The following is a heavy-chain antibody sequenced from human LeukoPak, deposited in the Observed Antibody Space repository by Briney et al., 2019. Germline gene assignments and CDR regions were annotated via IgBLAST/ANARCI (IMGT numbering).Heavy chain of an antibody. CDR1: GFTFSSYA. V-gene: IGHV3-30-3*01. CDR2: ISYDGSNK. CDR3: ARGMDYYEHLAY. J-gene: IGHJ4*02. Sequence: PGGSLRLSCAASGFTFSSYAMHWVRQAPGKGLEWVAVISYDGSNKYYADSVKGRFTISRDNSKNTLYLQMNGLRAEDTAVYYCARGMDYYEHLAYWGQGTLVTVSS. D-gene: IGHD3-22*01.